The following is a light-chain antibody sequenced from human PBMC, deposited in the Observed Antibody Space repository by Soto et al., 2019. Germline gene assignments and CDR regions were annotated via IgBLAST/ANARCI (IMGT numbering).Light chain of an antibody. CDR2: DTS. V-gene: IGKV1-12*01. J-gene: IGKJ4*01. CDR1: QEITSW. Sequence: DIQVTQSPSSVSASAGDRVTITCRASQEITSWAVWFQQKAGKAPKLLIYDTSILEGGVAYRFSGGRSGTDFTLTIDSLRPEDFGVYYCQQYLDTLLTFGGGTKVEIK. CDR3: QQYLDTLLT.